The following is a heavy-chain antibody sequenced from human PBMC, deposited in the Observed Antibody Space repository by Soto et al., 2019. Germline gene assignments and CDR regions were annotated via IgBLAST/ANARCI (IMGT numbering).Heavy chain of an antibody. Sequence: QVQLVQSGAEVKKPGASVKVSCKASGYTFTSYDFNWVRQATGQGLEWMGWMNPNSGNTGYAQKFQGRVTMTRNTSISTAYMDLSSLRSEDTAVSYCPRGNGYGGNSGVGFDYWGQGTLVTVSS. J-gene: IGHJ4*02. V-gene: IGHV1-8*01. D-gene: IGHD4-17*01. CDR1: GYTFTSYD. CDR3: PRGNGYGGNSGVGFDY. CDR2: MNPNSGNT.